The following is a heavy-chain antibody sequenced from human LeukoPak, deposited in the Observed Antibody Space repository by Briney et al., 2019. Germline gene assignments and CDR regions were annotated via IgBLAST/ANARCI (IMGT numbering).Heavy chain of an antibody. CDR2: ISSSSTI. CDR1: GFTFSSYS. CDR3: ARDRFEQWLLQ. Sequence: PGGSLRLSCAASGFTFSSYSMNWVRQAPGKGLEWVSYISSSSTIYYADSVKGRFTISRDNAKNPLYLQMNSLRAEDTAVYYCARDRFEQWLLQWGQGTLVTVSS. D-gene: IGHD6-19*01. J-gene: IGHJ4*02. V-gene: IGHV3-48*01.